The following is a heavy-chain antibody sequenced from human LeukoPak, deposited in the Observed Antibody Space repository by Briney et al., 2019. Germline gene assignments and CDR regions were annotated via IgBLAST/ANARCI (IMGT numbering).Heavy chain of an antibody. Sequence: GGSLRLSCAASGFTFSSYSMNWVRQAPGKGLEWVSSISSSSSYIYYADSVKGRFTISRDNAKNSLYLQMNSLRAEDTAIYYCARASKQSAGSVGCFDFWGQGTLVTVSS. CDR2: ISSSSSYI. CDR1: GFTFSSYS. CDR3: ARASKQSAGSVGCFDF. J-gene: IGHJ4*02. V-gene: IGHV3-21*01. D-gene: IGHD6-13*01.